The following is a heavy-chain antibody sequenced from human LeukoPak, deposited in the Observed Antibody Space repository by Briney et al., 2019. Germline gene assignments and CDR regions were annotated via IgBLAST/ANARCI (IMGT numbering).Heavy chain of an antibody. V-gene: IGHV1-2*02. D-gene: IGHD3-22*01. J-gene: IGHJ4*02. CDR1: GYTFTGYY. Sequence: ASVKVSCKASGYTFTGYYMHWVRQAPGQGLEWMGWINPNSGGTNYAQKFQGRVTMTRDTSISTAYMELSRLRSDDTAVYYCARLRITMIVVVGRYFDYWGQGTLVTVSS. CDR2: INPNSGGT. CDR3: ARLRITMIVVVGRYFDY.